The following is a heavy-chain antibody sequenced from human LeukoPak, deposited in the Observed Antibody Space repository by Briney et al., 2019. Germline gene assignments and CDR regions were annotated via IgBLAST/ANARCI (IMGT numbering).Heavy chain of an antibody. V-gene: IGHV7-4-1*02. CDR1: GYSFTGYA. J-gene: IGHJ4*02. Sequence: GSSVQVTLKCSGYSFTGYAMNWVRQPPGQGLERMGWINSNTGNPTYAQCVTGRFVFSLDTSVTTVYLQMSSLKAEDTAVYYCARALSIVAAAGGYWGQGTMVTVSS. CDR3: ARALSIVAAAGGY. CDR2: INSNTGNP. D-gene: IGHD6-25*01.